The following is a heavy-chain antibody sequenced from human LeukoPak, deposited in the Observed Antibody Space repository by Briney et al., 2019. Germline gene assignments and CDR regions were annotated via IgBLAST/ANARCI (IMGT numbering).Heavy chain of an antibody. CDR3: ARGSADYDSSGYFGY. CDR2: IIPILGIA. CDR1: GGTFSSYA. Sequence: GASVKVSCKASGGTFSSYAISWVRQAPGQGLEWMGRIIPILGIAIYAQKFQGRVTITADKSTSTAYMELSSLRSEDTAVYYCARGSADYDSSGYFGYWGQGTLVTVSS. V-gene: IGHV1-69*04. D-gene: IGHD3-22*01. J-gene: IGHJ4*02.